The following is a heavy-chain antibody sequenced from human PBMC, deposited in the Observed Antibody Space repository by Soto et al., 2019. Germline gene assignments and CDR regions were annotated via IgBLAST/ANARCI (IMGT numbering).Heavy chain of an antibody. V-gene: IGHV3-23*01. D-gene: IGHD6-13*01. CDR1: GFTFSSYA. Sequence: EVQLLESGGALVQPGGSLRLSCAASGFTFSSYAMSWVRQAPGKRLEWVSAISGSGGSTYYADSVKGRFTISRDNSNNALYMQMNSLRAEDTAVYYCVNSPPYGGSWYWSLDYGMDGWGQGTTVTVSS. CDR2: ISGSGGST. CDR3: VNSPPYGGSWYWSLDYGMDG. J-gene: IGHJ6*02.